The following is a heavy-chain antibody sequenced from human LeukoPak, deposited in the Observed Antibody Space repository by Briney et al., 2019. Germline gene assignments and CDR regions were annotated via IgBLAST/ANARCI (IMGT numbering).Heavy chain of an antibody. Sequence: PSETLSLTCAVSGGSMSTYYWTWIRQPPGKGLEWIGFIYYTGSTNYNPSLKSRVTISVDTSKNQFSLKLSSVTAADTAVYYCAGMRITTPTVRTLDYWGQGTLVTVSS. V-gene: IGHV4-59*01. J-gene: IGHJ4*02. CDR3: AGMRITTPTVRTLDY. D-gene: IGHD1-14*01. CDR2: IYYTGST. CDR1: GGSMSTYY.